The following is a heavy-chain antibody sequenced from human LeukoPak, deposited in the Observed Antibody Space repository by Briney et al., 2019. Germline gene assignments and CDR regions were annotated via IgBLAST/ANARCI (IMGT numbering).Heavy chain of an antibody. CDR2: INPNSGGT. V-gene: IGHV1-2*02. CDR1: EYTFTGYY. J-gene: IGHJ4*02. CDR3: ARDPWRRYFDWFTQIDY. Sequence: ATVKVSCKASEYTFTGYYMHWVRQAPGQGLEWMGWINPNSGGTNYAQKFQGRVTMTRDTSISTAYMELSRLRSDDTAVYYCARDPWRRYFDWFTQIDYWGQGTLVTVSS. D-gene: IGHD3-9*01.